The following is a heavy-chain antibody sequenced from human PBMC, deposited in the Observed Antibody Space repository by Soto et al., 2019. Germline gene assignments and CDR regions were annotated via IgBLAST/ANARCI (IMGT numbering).Heavy chain of an antibody. CDR1: GGSISSYY. CDR3: ARGGGSYSKDWFDP. CDR2: IYTSGST. J-gene: IGHJ5*02. D-gene: IGHD1-26*01. Sequence: QVQLQESGPGLVKPSETLSLTCTVSGGSISSYYWSWIRQPAGKGLEWIGRIYTSGSTNYNPSLTSRVTMSVDTSKNQFSLKLSSVTAADTAVYYCARGGGSYSKDWFDPWGQGTLVTVSS. V-gene: IGHV4-4*07.